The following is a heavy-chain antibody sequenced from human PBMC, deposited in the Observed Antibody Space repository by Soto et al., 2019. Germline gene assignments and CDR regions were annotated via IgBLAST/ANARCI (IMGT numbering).Heavy chain of an antibody. V-gene: IGHV4-34*01. CDR3: ARGLRAENGELGFPGAEYFQH. D-gene: IGHD3-10*01. CDR2: INHSGST. J-gene: IGHJ1*01. Sequence: QVQLQQWGAGLLKPSETLSLTCAVYGGSFSGYYWSWIRQPPGKGLEWIGEINHSGSTNYNPSLKSRVTISVDTSKNQSSLKLSSVTAADTAVYYCARGLRAENGELGFPGAEYFQHWGQGTLVTVSS. CDR1: GGSFSGYY.